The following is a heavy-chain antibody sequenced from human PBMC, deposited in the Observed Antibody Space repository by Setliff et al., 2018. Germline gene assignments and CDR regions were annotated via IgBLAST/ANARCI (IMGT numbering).Heavy chain of an antibody. J-gene: IGHJ5*02. D-gene: IGHD6-13*01. CDR3: ARSIGSSSWYFGGWFDP. V-gene: IGHV1-8*02. CDR1: GYTFTSND. CDR2: MNPNSGNT. Sequence: ASVKVSCKASGYTFTSNDINWVRQATGQGLEWMGWMNPNSGNTGYAQKFQGRVTMTRDTSTSTVYMELSSLRSEDTAVYYCARSIGSSSWYFGGWFDPWGQGTLVTVSS.